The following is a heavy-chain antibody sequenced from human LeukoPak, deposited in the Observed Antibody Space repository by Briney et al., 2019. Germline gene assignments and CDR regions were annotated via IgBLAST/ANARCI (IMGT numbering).Heavy chain of an antibody. J-gene: IGHJ4*02. CDR3: AKSGLNRFDY. CDR1: GFTVSSDY. Sequence: GGSLRLSCAVSGFTVSSDYMSWVRQAPGKGLEWVSVIYSGGSTYYADSVKGRFTISRDNSKNTLYLQMNSLRAEDTAVYYCAKSGLNRFDYWGQGILVTVSS. V-gene: IGHV3-53*01. CDR2: IYSGGST. D-gene: IGHD3-3*01.